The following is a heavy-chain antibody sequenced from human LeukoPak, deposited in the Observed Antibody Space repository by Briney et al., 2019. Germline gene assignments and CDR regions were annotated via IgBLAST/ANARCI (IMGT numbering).Heavy chain of an antibody. CDR2: IYYSGST. J-gene: IGHJ5*02. CDR1: GGSISSYY. V-gene: IGHV4-59*08. Sequence: SETLSLTCTVSGGSISSYYWSWIRQPPGKGLEWIGYIYYSGSTNYNPSLKSRVTISVDTSKNQFSLKLSSVTAADTAVYYCASLGVAATPLGQYWFDPWGLGTLVTVSS. CDR3: ASLGVAATPLGQYWFDP. D-gene: IGHD2-15*01.